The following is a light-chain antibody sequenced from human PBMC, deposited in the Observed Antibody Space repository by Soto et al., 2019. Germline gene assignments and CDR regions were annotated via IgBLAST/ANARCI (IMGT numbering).Light chain of an antibody. Sequence: DIQMTQSPSSLSASVGDRVTITCRASESISRHLKWYQQKPGKAPNLLIYAASTLQNGVPSRFSGSGSGTEFTPTISSLQPEDFSTYYRQQSYSTLSISFGQGTRLEIK. CDR3: QQSYSTLSIS. CDR1: ESISRH. J-gene: IGKJ5*01. V-gene: IGKV1-39*01. CDR2: AAS.